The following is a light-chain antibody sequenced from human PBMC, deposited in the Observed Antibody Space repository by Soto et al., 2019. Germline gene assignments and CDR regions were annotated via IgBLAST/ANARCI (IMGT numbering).Light chain of an antibody. CDR2: DAS. V-gene: IGKV3-11*01. Sequence: EIVLTQSPATLSLSPGERVTLSCRASQSITTFLAWHQQKPGQAPRLLIYDASSTATGIPARFSGSGSGTDFTLTISSLEPEDSAIYYCQQRNNWPLTFGGGTKVEI. CDR1: QSITTF. J-gene: IGKJ4*01. CDR3: QQRNNWPLT.